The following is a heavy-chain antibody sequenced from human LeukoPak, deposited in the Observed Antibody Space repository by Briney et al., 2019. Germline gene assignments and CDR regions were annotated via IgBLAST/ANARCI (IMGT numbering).Heavy chain of an antibody. CDR1: GFMFGNHG. Sequence: GGSLRLSCEGSGFMFGNHGLIWVRQAPGKGLDWLSFIGPSGATRLYANSVKGRFTISRDNAENSVFLQMNSLRVEDTAVYYCARVSPMTDGAFDLWGQGVMVTVSS. J-gene: IGHJ3*01. CDR2: IGPSGATR. CDR3: ARVSPMTDGAFDL. D-gene: IGHD2-21*02. V-gene: IGHV3-48*04.